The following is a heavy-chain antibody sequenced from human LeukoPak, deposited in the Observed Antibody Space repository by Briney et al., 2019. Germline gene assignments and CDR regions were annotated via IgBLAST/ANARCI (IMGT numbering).Heavy chain of an antibody. CDR1: GFTFDGYA. J-gene: IGHJ4*02. D-gene: IGHD3-22*01. Sequence: PGGSLRLSCAASGFTFDGYAMHWVRQAPGKGLEWVSGISWNSGSIGYADSVKGRFTISRDNAKNSLYLQMNSLRAEDTALYYCAKGGYGIVVVPPDYWGQGTLVTVSS. CDR2: ISWNSGSI. CDR3: AKGGYGIVVVPPDY. V-gene: IGHV3-9*01.